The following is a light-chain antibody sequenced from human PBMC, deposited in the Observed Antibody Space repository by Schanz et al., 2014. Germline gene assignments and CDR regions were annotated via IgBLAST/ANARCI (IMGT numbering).Light chain of an antibody. V-gene: IGKV3D-15*01. CDR3: QQYASFSCT. Sequence: EIVMTQSPATLSVSPGERATLSCRASQSVSSNLAWYQQKPGQVPRLLIYGASSRATGIPARFSGSGSGTEFTLTISRLQPDDFATYYCQQYASFSCTFGQGTKVEIK. J-gene: IGKJ1*01. CDR2: GAS. CDR1: QSVSSN.